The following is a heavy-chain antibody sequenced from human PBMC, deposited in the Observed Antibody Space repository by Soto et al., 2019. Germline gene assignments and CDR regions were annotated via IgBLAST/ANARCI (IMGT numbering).Heavy chain of an antibody. J-gene: IGHJ4*02. CDR1: GFTLRSNL. V-gene: IGHV3-30*03. CDR3: ARDEAFSAPYYLDY. Sequence: VQLVESGGGVVKPGRSRRLSCVASGFTLRSNLMHWVRQAPGKGLEWVAFISNDGDYKNYADSVKGRFTISRDNSKDTVYLEIHSLRPEDTALYHCARDEAFSAPYYLDYWGQGTLVIVS. D-gene: IGHD1-26*01. CDR2: ISNDGDYK.